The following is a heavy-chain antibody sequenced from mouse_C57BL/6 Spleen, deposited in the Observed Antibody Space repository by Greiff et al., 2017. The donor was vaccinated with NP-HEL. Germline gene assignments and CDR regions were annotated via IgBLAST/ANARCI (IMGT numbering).Heavy chain of an antibody. V-gene: IGHV3-6*01. J-gene: IGHJ3*01. Sequence: EVKLEESGPGLVKPSQSLSLTCSVTGYSITSGYYWNWIRQFPGNKLEWMGYISYDGSNNYNPSLKNRISITRDTSKNQFFLKLNSVTTEDTATDYCAREEGIYDYDEGWFAYWGQGTLVTVSA. CDR2: ISYDGSN. CDR3: AREEGIYDYDEGWFAY. D-gene: IGHD2-4*01. CDR1: GYSITSGYY.